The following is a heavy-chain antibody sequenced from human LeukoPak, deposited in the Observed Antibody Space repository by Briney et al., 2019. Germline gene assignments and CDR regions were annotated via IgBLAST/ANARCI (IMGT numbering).Heavy chain of an antibody. D-gene: IGHD3-22*01. Sequence: PSETLSLTCAVYGGSFSGYYWSWIRQPPGRGLEWIGEINHSGSTNYNPSLKSRVTISVDTSKNQFSLKLSSVTAADTAVYFCARGPYSYDSSGAFDIWGQGTLVTVSS. V-gene: IGHV4-34*01. CDR1: GGSFSGYY. CDR3: ARGPYSYDSSGAFDI. CDR2: INHSGST. J-gene: IGHJ4*02.